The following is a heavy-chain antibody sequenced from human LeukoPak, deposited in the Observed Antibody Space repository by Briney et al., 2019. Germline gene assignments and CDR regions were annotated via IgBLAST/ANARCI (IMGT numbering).Heavy chain of an antibody. D-gene: IGHD3-3*01. CDR3: ARQVPRRFLEWFHLDY. J-gene: IGHJ4*02. Sequence: GESLKISCKGSGYSFTTYWIGWVRQMPGKGLEWMGIIYPGDSDTRYSPSFQGQVTISADKSINTAYLQWSSLKASDTAMYYCARQVPRRFLEWFHLDYWGQGTLVTVSS. CDR2: IYPGDSDT. CDR1: GYSFTTYW. V-gene: IGHV5-51*01.